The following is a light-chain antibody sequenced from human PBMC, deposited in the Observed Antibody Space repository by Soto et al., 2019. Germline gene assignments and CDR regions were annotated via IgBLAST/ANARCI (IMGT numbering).Light chain of an antibody. CDR3: QQFNTYPALT. V-gene: IGKV1-13*02. CDR1: QGFSSA. CDR2: DVS. J-gene: IGKJ4*01. Sequence: AIQLTQSPSSLSASVGDRVTITCRASQGFSSALAWYQQKPGKSPNLLIYDVSSLESGVPSRFSGSGSATDFSLTISSLQPEDLATYYCQQFNTYPALTFGGGTKVEIK.